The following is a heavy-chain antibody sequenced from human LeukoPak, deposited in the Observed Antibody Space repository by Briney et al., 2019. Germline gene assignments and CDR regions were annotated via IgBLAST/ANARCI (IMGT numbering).Heavy chain of an antibody. J-gene: IGHJ4*02. V-gene: IGHV1-18*01. CDR3: ASGRQHFYSGSYVTHY. CDR1: GYTFTSYG. CDR2: ISPYNGNT. Sequence: ASVKVSCKASGYTFTSYGISWVRQAPGQGPGQGLEWMGWISPYNGNTNYAQKFQGRVTITADESTSTAYMELSSLRSEDTAVYYCASGRQHFYSGSYVTHYWGQGTLVTVSS. D-gene: IGHD1-26*01.